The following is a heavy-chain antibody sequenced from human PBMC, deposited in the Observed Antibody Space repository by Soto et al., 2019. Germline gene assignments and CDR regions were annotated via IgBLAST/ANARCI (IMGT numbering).Heavy chain of an antibody. J-gene: IGHJ4*02. CDR2: INHSGST. D-gene: IGHD3-22*01. Sequence: SETLSLTCAVYGGSFSGYYWSWIRQPPGKGLEWIGEINHSGSTNYNPSLKSRVTISVDTSKNQFSLKLSSVTAADTAVYYCARRGIVVGFDYWGQGTLVTVSS. V-gene: IGHV4-34*01. CDR1: GGSFSGYY. CDR3: ARRGIVVGFDY.